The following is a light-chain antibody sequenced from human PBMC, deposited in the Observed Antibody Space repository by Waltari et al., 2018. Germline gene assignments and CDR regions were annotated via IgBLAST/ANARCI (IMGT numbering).Light chain of an antibody. CDR3: LLFYSGARV. V-gene: IGLV7-46*01. CDR2: DTS. Sequence: QAVVTQEPSLTVSPGGTVPLTCGPSPGAVSSGHYPYWFQQKPGQAPRTLIYDTSNKHSWTPARFSGSLLGGKAALTLSGAQPEDEAEYYCLLFYSGARVFGGGTKLTVL. J-gene: IGLJ2*01. CDR1: PGAVSSGHY.